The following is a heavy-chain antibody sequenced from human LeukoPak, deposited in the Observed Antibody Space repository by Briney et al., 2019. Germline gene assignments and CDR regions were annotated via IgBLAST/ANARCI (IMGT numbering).Heavy chain of an antibody. Sequence: ASVKVSCKASGYTFTGYYIHGVRQAPGQGLEWMGWIYPDSGGTNYAQKFQGRVTMTRDTSITTAYMELSGLTSDDTAVYYCARVTSITTDYWGQGTLVTVSS. CDR1: GYTFTGYY. J-gene: IGHJ4*02. D-gene: IGHD2-21*02. CDR2: IYPDSGGT. V-gene: IGHV1-2*02. CDR3: ARVTSITTDY.